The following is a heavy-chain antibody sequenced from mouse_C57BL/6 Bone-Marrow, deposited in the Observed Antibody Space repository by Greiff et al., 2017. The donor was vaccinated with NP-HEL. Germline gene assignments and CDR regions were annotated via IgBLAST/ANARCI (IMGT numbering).Heavy chain of an antibody. D-gene: IGHD1-1*01. CDR2: IHPNSGIT. V-gene: IGHV1-64*01. J-gene: IGHJ2*01. CDR1: GYTFTSYW. Sequence: QVQLQQPGAELVKPGASVKLSCKASGYTFTSYWMHWVKQRPGQGLEWIGMIHPNSGITNYNEKFKSKATLTVDKSSRSAYMQLSSRTSEDSAVYYCASVTTVVSYYFDYWGQGTTLTVSS. CDR3: ASVTTVVSYYFDY.